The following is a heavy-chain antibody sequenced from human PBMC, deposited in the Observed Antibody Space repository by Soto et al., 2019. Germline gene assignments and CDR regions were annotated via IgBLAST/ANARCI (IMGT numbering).Heavy chain of an antibody. V-gene: IGHV4-39*02. D-gene: IGHD3-16*02. CDR2: IYYIGNT. Sequence: PSETLSLTCTVSGGSISTRSSYWGWIRQPPGKGLEWIGTIYYIGNTNYNPSLKSRVAISIDSSKTHFSLKLSSVTAADTAVYYCARGAFGGVIVIPVRYYYYMDVWGKGTTVTVSS. CDR3: ARGAFGGVIVIPVRYYYYMDV. J-gene: IGHJ6*03. CDR1: GGSISTRSSY.